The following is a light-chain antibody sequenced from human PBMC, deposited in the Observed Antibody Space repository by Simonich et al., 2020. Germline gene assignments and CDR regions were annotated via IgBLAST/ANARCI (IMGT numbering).Light chain of an antibody. V-gene: IGLV2-14*02. Sequence: QSALTQPASVSGSPVQSITISCTGTSSDVGSYNLVSWYQQHPGQAPKLLIYEGSKRPSGVYNRFSGSKSGNTASLTISGLQAEDEADYYCSSYTSSSTYVVFGGGTKLTVL. CDR1: SSDVGSYNL. J-gene: IGLJ2*01. CDR2: EGS. CDR3: SSYTSSSTYVV.